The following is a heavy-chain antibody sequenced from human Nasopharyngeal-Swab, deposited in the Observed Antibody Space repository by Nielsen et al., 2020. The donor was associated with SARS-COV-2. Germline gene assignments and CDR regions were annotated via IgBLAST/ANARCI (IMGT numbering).Heavy chain of an antibody. CDR3: ASGGTAY. Sequence: ASVKVPCKASGYTLTSSDINWVRQATGQGLEWMGWMNPNSGNTGYAQKFKGRVNMTRNTSISTGYMELGGLRFEDTAVYYCASGGTAYWGQGTLVTVSS. CDR2: MNPNSGNT. J-gene: IGHJ4*02. CDR1: GYTLTSSD. D-gene: IGHD1-1*01. V-gene: IGHV1-8*01.